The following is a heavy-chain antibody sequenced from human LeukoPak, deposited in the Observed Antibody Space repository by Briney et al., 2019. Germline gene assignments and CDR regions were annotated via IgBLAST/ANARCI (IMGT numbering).Heavy chain of an antibody. D-gene: IGHD4-17*01. CDR1: GFTFSTYN. Sequence: GGSLRLSCAASGFTFSTYNMNWVRQAPGKGLEWVSSISSSSSYIYYADSMKGRFTFSRDNAKNSLYLQMNSLRAEDTAVYYCATIDYGAFDIWGQGTMVTVSS. J-gene: IGHJ3*02. V-gene: IGHV3-21*01. CDR3: ATIDYGAFDI. CDR2: ISSSSSYI.